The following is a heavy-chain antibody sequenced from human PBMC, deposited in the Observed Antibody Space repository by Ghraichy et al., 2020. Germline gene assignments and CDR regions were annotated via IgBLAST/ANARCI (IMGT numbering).Heavy chain of an antibody. CDR3: AAYNWTDRAPLDP. Sequence: SETLSLTCTVSGGSVTSESYYWNWIRQPPRKGLDWIANIYPSGSTYYTPSLRGRITVSVDTSQNQPSLRLRSVTASDTAVYFCAAYNWTDRAPLDPWGQGSLVTVSS. J-gene: IGHJ5*02. CDR1: GGSVTSESYY. CDR2: IYPSGST. V-gene: IGHV4-39*01. D-gene: IGHD1-1*01.